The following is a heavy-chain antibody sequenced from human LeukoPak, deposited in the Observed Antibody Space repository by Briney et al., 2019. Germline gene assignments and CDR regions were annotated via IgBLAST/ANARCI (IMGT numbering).Heavy chain of an antibody. V-gene: IGHV3-23*01. CDR3: AKLNIAVAGTPYY. Sequence: GGSLRLSCAASGFTFSTYAMSWVRQAPGKGLEWVSGISNGGSTTYYADSVKGRFTISRDNSKNTLYLQMNSLRAEDTAIYYCAKLNIAVAGTPYYWGQGTLVTVSS. D-gene: IGHD6-19*01. CDR2: ISNGGSTT. J-gene: IGHJ4*01. CDR1: GFTFSTYA.